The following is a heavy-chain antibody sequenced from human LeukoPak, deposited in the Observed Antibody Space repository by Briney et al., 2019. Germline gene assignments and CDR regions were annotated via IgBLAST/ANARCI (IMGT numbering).Heavy chain of an antibody. CDR3: ARDANSYGSLYFDY. CDR2: IKQDGSEK. Sequence: HPGGSLRLPCAASGFTFSRYWMTWVRQAPGKGLECVANIKQDGSEKYYVDSVKGRFTISRDNAKNSLYLQMNSLRAEDTAVYYCARDANSYGSLYFDYWGQGTLVTVSS. D-gene: IGHD5-18*01. V-gene: IGHV3-7*01. CDR1: GFTFSRYW. J-gene: IGHJ4*02.